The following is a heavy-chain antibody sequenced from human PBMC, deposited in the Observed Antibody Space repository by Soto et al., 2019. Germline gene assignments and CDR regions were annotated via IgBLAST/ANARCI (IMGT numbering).Heavy chain of an antibody. D-gene: IGHD3-10*01. J-gene: IGHJ4*02. V-gene: IGHV4-31*03. Sequence: QVHLQESGPGLVKPSETLSLTCSVSGDSIGSGEYYWNWIRHHPEKGLEWIGFVHHSGSTFHNPSLESRVSISIDTSQNQFSLKVTSVTSADTAVYYCARRPTGSGSSYFEIWGQGTLITVSS. CDR2: VHHSGST. CDR3: ARRPTGSGSSYFEI. CDR1: GDSIGSGEYY.